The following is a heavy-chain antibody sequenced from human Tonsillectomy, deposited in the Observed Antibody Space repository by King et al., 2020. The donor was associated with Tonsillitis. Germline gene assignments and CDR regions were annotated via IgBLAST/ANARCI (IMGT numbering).Heavy chain of an antibody. CDR3: ARTYYYDRSGYYFGY. V-gene: IGHV1-46*01. D-gene: IGHD3-22*01. Sequence: VQLVESGAEVKKPGASVKVSCKASGYTFTSYYVHWVRQAPGQGLEWMGLINPSGCSTSYAQKFQGRVIMTRDTSTSTVYLELSSLRSEDTAVYYWARTYYYDRSGYYFGYWGQGTLVTVSS. CDR1: GYTFTSYY. CDR2: INPSGCST. J-gene: IGHJ4*02.